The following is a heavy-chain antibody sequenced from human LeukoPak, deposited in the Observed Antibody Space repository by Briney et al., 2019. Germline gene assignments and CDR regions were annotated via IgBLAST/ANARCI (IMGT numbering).Heavy chain of an antibody. CDR2: ISSSSSTL. D-gene: IGHD6-19*01. Sequence: GGSLRLSCAASGFTFSSYSMNWVRQAPGKGLEWVSYISSSSSTLYYADSVKGRFTISRDNAKNSLYLQMNSLRAEDTAVYYCARVTGSGGDYWGQGTLVTVSS. J-gene: IGHJ4*02. V-gene: IGHV3-48*01. CDR3: ARVTGSGGDY. CDR1: GFTFSSYS.